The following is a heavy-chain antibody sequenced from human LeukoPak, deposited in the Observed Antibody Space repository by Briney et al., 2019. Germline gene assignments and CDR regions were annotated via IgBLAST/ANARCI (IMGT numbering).Heavy chain of an antibody. V-gene: IGHV3-23*01. CDR1: GFTFSSYA. CDR3: AKVSLAGHNSGAHFDY. Sequence: GGSLRLSCAASGFTFSSYAMSWVRQAPGKGLEWVSGIGNRGTSTFYTDSVKGRFTISRDNSKNTLYLQMNSLRAEDAAVYYCAKVSLAGHNSGAHFDYWGQGTLVTVSS. CDR2: IGNRGTST. D-gene: IGHD6-19*01. J-gene: IGHJ4*02.